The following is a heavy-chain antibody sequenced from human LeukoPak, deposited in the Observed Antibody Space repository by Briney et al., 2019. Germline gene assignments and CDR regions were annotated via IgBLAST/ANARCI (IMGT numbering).Heavy chain of an antibody. Sequence: GGSLRLSCAASGFTFRDYYMNWIRQAPGEGLEWLSSISSIGTYTNYADSVKGRFTISRDDAKNSLFLQMNSLRAEDTAVYYCAKYSSSSNYYYGMDVWGQGTTVTVSS. D-gene: IGHD6-6*01. V-gene: IGHV3-11*06. CDR1: GFTFRDYY. CDR3: AKYSSSSNYYYGMDV. J-gene: IGHJ6*02. CDR2: ISSIGTYT.